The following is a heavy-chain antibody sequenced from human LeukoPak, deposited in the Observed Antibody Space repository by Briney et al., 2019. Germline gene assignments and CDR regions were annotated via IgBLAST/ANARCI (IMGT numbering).Heavy chain of an antibody. CDR2: IIPIFGTA. Sequence: SVKVSCKASGGTFSSYAISWVRQAPGQGLEWMGRIIPIFGTANYAQKFQGRVTITTDESTSTAYMELSSLRSEDTAVYYCATSYCGSYPTDYWGQGTLVTVSS. CDR3: ATSYCGSYPTDY. J-gene: IGHJ4*02. D-gene: IGHD1-26*01. V-gene: IGHV1-69*05. CDR1: GGTFSSYA.